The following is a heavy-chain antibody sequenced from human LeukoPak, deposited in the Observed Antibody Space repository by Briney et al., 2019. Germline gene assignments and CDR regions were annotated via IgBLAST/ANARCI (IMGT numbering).Heavy chain of an antibody. D-gene: IGHD3-16*01. J-gene: IGHJ4*02. V-gene: IGHV5-51*01. CDR1: GYTFSTYW. CDR2: IYPGDSDT. CDR3: ARQGATAAAEFDY. Sequence: GESLKISCKGSGYTFSTYWIGWVRQMPGKGLEWMGVIYPGDSDTRYSPSFQGQVTISADKSISTAYLQWSSLQASDTAIYYCARQGATAAAEFDYWGQGTLVTVSS.